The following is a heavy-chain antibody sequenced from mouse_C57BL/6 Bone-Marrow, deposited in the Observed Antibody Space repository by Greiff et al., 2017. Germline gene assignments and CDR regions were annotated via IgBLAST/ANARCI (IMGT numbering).Heavy chain of an antibody. Sequence: EVKLMESGGDLVKPGGSLKLSCAASGFTFSSYGMSWVRQTPDKRLEWVATISSGGSYTYYPDSVKGRFTISRDNAKNTLYLQMSSLKSEDTAMYYCARQRVTTGDFDYWGQGTTLTVSS. CDR1: GFTFSSYG. D-gene: IGHD2-2*01. CDR3: ARQRVTTGDFDY. V-gene: IGHV5-6*01. J-gene: IGHJ2*01. CDR2: ISSGGSYT.